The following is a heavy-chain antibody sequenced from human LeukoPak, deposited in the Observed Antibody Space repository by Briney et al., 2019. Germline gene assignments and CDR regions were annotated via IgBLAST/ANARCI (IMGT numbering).Heavy chain of an antibody. CDR2: IKQDESEK. CDR1: GFTFSSYW. CDR3: ARDREDVLFDY. J-gene: IGHJ4*02. Sequence: PGGSLRLSCADSGFTFSSYWMSWVRQPPGKGVEWVANIKQDESEKYYADSVKGRFTISRDNAKKSLYLQMNNLRAEDTAVYYCARDREDVLFDYWGQGILVTVSS. V-gene: IGHV3-7*01. D-gene: IGHD2-8*01.